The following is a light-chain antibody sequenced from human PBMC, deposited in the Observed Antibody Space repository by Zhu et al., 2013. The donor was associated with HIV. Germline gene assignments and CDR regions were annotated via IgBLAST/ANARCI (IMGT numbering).Light chain of an antibody. Sequence: EVVLTQSPVTLAVSPGERATLSCRASQSVSSTFLAWYQQKPGQAPRLLIYGASSRATGIPDRFSGSGSGTDFTLTISSLEPEDFAVYYCQQRSNWLYSFGQGTKVEIK. CDR2: GAS. CDR1: QSVSSTF. V-gene: IGKV3D-20*02. CDR3: QQRSNWLYS. J-gene: IGKJ2*03.